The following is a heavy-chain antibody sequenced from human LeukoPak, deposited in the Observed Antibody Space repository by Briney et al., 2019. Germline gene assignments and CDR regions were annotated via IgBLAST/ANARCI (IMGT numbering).Heavy chain of an antibody. CDR1: GFTFSSYA. Sequence: GGSLRLSCAASGFTFSSYAMSWVRQAPGKGLEWVSAISGSGGSTYYADSVKGRFTISRDNSKNTLYLQMNNLSAEDTAVYYCARVPDGEQFYFDYWGQGTLVTVSS. V-gene: IGHV3-23*01. D-gene: IGHD4-17*01. CDR3: ARVPDGEQFYFDY. CDR2: ISGSGGST. J-gene: IGHJ4*02.